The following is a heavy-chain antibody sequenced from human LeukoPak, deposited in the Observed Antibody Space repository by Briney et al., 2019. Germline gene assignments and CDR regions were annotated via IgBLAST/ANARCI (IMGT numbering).Heavy chain of an antibody. CDR2: ISGGGGST. D-gene: IGHD5-12*01. J-gene: IGHJ4*02. CDR1: GFTFSSYA. CDR3: AKSRPPYSGYEIEYYFDY. V-gene: IGHV3-23*01. Sequence: GGSLRLSCAASGFTFSSYAMSWVRQAPGKGLEWVSAISGGGGSTYYADSVKGRFTISRDNSKNTLYLQMNSLRAEDTAVYYCAKSRPPYSGYEIEYYFDYWGQGTLVTDSS.